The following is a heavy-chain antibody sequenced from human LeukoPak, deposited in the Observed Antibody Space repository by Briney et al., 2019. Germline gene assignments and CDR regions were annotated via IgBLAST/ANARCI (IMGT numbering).Heavy chain of an antibody. Sequence: GGSQRLSCAASGFTFSSYSMNWVRQAPGKGLEWVSSISSSSSYIYYADSVKGRFTISRDNAKNSLYLQMNSLRAEDTAVYYCARLRDMADDYWGQGTLVTVSS. J-gene: IGHJ4*02. CDR2: ISSSSSYI. D-gene: IGHD5-24*01. CDR1: GFTFSSYS. V-gene: IGHV3-21*01. CDR3: ARLRDMADDY.